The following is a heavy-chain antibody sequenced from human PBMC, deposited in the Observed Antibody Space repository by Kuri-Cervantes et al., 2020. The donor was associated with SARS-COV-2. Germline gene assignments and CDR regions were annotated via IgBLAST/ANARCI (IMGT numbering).Heavy chain of an antibody. CDR1: GGTFSSYA. D-gene: IGHD6-25*01. CDR2: IIPILGTA. J-gene: IGHJ4*02. CDR3: AREGSRSSAHPVYY. Sequence: SVKVSCKASGGTFSSYAISWVRQAPGQGLEWMGRIIPILGTANYAQKFQGRVTVTADKSTSTAYMELSSLRSEDTAVYYCAREGSRSSAHPVYYWGQGTLVTVSS. V-gene: IGHV1-69*04.